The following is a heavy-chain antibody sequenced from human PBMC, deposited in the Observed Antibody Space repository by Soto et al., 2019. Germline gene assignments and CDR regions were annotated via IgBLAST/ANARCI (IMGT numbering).Heavy chain of an antibody. J-gene: IGHJ4*02. CDR2: IYYSGST. CDR3: ARGYIGSYAGGYLDS. D-gene: IGHD6-13*01. V-gene: IGHV4-31*03. CDR1: GGSISSGNDY. Sequence: SETLSLTCTVCGGSISSGNDYWSWIRQHPGKGLEWIGYIYYSGSTYYNPPLKSRVTISVDTSKNQFSLKLSSVTAADTAVYYCARGYIGSYAGGYLDSWGRGAPVTVS.